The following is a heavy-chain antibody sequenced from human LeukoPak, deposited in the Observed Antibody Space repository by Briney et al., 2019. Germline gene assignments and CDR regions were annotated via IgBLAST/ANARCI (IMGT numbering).Heavy chain of an antibody. D-gene: IGHD3-22*01. CDR2: IYPGDSDT. Sequence: GESLKISCKGSGYSFTSYRIGWVRQMPGKGLEWMGIIYPGDSDTRYSPSFQGQVTISADKSISTAYLQWSSLKASDTAMYYCARPFRETMIGFDIWGQGTMVTVSS. CDR3: ARPFRETMIGFDI. CDR1: GYSFTSYR. V-gene: IGHV5-51*01. J-gene: IGHJ3*02.